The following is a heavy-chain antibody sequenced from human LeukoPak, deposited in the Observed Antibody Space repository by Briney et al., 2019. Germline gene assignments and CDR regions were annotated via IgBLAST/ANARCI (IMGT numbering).Heavy chain of an antibody. CDR1: GYTFTGYY. CDR3: ARATVATFYYMDV. D-gene: IGHD1/OR15-1a*01. V-gene: IGHV1-2*02. CDR2: INPNSGGT. Sequence: GASVKVSCKXSGYTFTGYYMHWVRQAPGQGLEWMGWINPNSGGTNYAQKFQGRVTMTRDTSISTAYMELSRLRSDDTAVYYCARATVATFYYMDVWGKGTTVTVSS. J-gene: IGHJ6*03.